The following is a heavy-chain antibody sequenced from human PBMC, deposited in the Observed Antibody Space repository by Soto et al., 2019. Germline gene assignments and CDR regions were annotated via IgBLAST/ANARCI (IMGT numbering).Heavy chain of an antibody. J-gene: IGHJ4*02. D-gene: IGHD3-22*01. Sequence: PSETLSLTCTVSGGSISSYYWSWIRQPPGKGLEWIGYIYYSGSTNYNPSLKSRVTISVDTSKNQFSLKLSSVTAADTAVYYCARGDYYYDSSGYYSDYWGQGTLVTVSS. V-gene: IGHV4-59*01. CDR2: IYYSGST. CDR1: GGSISSYY. CDR3: ARGDYYYDSSGYYSDY.